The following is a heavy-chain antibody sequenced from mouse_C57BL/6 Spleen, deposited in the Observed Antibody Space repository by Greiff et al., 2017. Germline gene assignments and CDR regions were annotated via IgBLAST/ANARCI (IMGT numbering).Heavy chain of an antibody. CDR2: INPNNGGT. CDR3: ARDGYFSYWYFDV. J-gene: IGHJ1*03. Sequence: EVQLQESGPELVKPGASVKMSCKASGYTFTDYNMHWVKQSHGKSLEWIGYINPNNGGTSYNQKFKGKATLTVNKSSSTAYMELRSLTSEDSAVYYCARDGYFSYWYFDVWGTGTTVTVSS. V-gene: IGHV1-22*01. D-gene: IGHD2-3*01. CDR1: GYTFTDYN.